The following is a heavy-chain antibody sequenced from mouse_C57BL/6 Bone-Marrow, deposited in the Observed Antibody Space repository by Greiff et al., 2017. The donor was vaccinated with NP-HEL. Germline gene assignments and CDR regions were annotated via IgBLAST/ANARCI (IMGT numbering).Heavy chain of an antibody. J-gene: IGHJ3*01. Sequence: EVKLVESGPELVKPGDSVKISCKASGYSFTGYFMNWVMQSHGKSLEWIGRINPYNGDTFYNQKFKGKATLTVDKSSSTAHMELRSLTSEDSAVYYCAISGGGNLAYWGQGTLVTVSA. V-gene: IGHV1-20*01. CDR2: INPYNGDT. CDR1: GYSFTGYF. D-gene: IGHD2-1*01. CDR3: AISGGGNLAY.